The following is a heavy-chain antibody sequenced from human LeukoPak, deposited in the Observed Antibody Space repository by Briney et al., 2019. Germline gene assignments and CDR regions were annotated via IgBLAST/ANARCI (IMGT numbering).Heavy chain of an antibody. CDR2: IYYSGSN. J-gene: IGHJ4*02. Sequence: SETLSLTCTVSGDSISSSSSYWGWIRQPPGKGLEWIGSIYYSGSNFDNPALKSRVTISVDTSKNQFSLKLSSVTAADTAVYYCARHRSGWLQSSFDYWGQGTLVTASS. D-gene: IGHD5-24*01. CDR1: GDSISSSSSY. V-gene: IGHV4-39*01. CDR3: ARHRSGWLQSSFDY.